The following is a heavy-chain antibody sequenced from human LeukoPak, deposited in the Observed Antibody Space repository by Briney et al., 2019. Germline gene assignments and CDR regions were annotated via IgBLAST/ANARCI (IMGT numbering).Heavy chain of an antibody. Sequence: GGSLRLSCAASGFTFSSYAMHWVRQAPGKGLEWVAVISYDGSNKYYADSVKGRFTISRDNSKNTLYLQMNSLRAEDTAVYYCAREAVAGTEAFDIWGQGTMVTVSS. D-gene: IGHD6-19*01. J-gene: IGHJ3*02. CDR2: ISYDGSNK. CDR1: GFTFSSYA. CDR3: AREAVAGTEAFDI. V-gene: IGHV3-30*04.